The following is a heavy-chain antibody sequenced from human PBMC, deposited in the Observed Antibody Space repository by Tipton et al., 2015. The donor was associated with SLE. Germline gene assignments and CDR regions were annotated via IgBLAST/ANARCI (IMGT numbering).Heavy chain of an antibody. CDR3: ARTATSVAVGWYFDL. CDR2: IYYSGST. V-gene: IGHV4-59*01. D-gene: IGHD5/OR15-5a*01. CDR1: GGSISNYY. J-gene: IGHJ2*01. Sequence: TLSLTCTVSGGSISNYYWGWIRQPPGKGLYWIGYIYYSGSTNYNPSLKSRVTISVDTSKNQFSLKLSSVTAADTALYYCARTATSVAVGWYFDLWGRGTLVTVSS.